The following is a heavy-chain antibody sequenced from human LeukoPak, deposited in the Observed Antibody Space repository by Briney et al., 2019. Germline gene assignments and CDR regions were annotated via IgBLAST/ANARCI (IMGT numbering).Heavy chain of an antibody. D-gene: IGHD4-17*01. V-gene: IGHV4-39*07. J-gene: IGHJ4*02. CDR1: GGSFNTYY. Sequence: PSETLSLTCTVSGGSFNTYYWSWIRQPPGKGLKWIASIYYSGSTYYNPSLKSRVTISVDTSKNQFSLKLSSVTAADTAVYYCARDFGQTDYGDYDAPSYYFDYWGQGTLVTVSS. CDR3: ARDFGQTDYGDYDAPSYYFDY. CDR2: IYYSGST.